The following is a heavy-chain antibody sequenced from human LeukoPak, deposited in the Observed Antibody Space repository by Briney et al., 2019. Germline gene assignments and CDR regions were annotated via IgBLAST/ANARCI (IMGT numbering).Heavy chain of an antibody. CDR2: ISGSGDST. Sequence: GGSLRLSCAASGFTFSTYAVNWVRQAPGKGLEWVSTISGSGDSTYYADSVKGRFTISRDNSKNTLYLQMNSLRAEDTAVYYCASDAFDIWGQGTMVTVSS. J-gene: IGHJ3*02. CDR1: GFTFSTYA. CDR3: ASDAFDI. V-gene: IGHV3-23*01.